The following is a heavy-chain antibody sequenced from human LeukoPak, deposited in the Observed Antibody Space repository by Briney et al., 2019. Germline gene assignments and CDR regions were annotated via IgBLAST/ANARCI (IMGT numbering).Heavy chain of an antibody. CDR2: ISGDGGST. Sequence: GGSLRLSCEASGFTFDDYAMHWVRQAPGKGLECVSLISGDGGSTYYADSVKGRFTISRDNSKNSLYLQMNSLRTEDTALYYCAKGAVNYYGSGSIGYWGQGTLVTVSS. CDR1: GFTFDDYA. D-gene: IGHD3-10*01. V-gene: IGHV3-43*02. CDR3: AKGAVNYYGSGSIGY. J-gene: IGHJ4*02.